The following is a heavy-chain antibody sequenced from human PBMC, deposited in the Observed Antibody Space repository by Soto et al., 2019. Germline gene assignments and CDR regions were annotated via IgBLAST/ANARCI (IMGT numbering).Heavy chain of an antibody. CDR3: ARVEVVRGVPNLNYFDY. CDR2: IYYSGST. D-gene: IGHD3-10*01. Sequence: PSETLSLTCTVSGDSISSYYWSWIRQPPGKGLEWIGYIYYSGSTNYNPSLKSRVTISVDTSKNQFSLKLSSVTAADTAVYYCARVEVVRGVPNLNYFDYWGQGTLVTVSS. CDR1: GDSISSYY. V-gene: IGHV4-59*01. J-gene: IGHJ4*02.